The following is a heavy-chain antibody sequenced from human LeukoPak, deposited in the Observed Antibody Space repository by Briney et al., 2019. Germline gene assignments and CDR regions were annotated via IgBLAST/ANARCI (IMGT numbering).Heavy chain of an antibody. V-gene: IGHV1-2*02. CDR1: GYTFTGYY. D-gene: IGHD3-3*01. CDR2: INPNSGGT. Sequence: VSVKVSCKASGYTFTGYYMHWVRQAPGQGLEWMGWINPNSGGTNYAQKFQGRVTMTRDTSISTAYMELSRLRSDDTAVYYCARDPDFWSGYSPFDYWGQGTLVIVSS. J-gene: IGHJ4*02. CDR3: ARDPDFWSGYSPFDY.